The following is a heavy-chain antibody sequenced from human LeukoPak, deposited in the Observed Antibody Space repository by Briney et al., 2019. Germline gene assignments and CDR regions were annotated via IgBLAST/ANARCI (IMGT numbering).Heavy chain of an antibody. CDR1: GGSISSYY. J-gene: IGHJ6*03. CDR2: IYTSGST. V-gene: IGHV4-4*07. D-gene: IGHD3-10*01. CDR3: ARVWGGLGSYYNDRYYYYYYMDV. Sequence: SETLSLTCTVSGGSISSYYWSWIRQPAGKGLEWIGRIYTSGSTNYNPSLKSRVTMSVDTSKNQFSLKLSSVTAADTAVYYCARVWGGLGSYYNDRYYYYYYMDVWGKGTTVTVSS.